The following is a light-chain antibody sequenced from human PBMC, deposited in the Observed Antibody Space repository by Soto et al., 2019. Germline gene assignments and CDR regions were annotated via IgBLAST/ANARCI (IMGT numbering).Light chain of an antibody. J-gene: IGLJ2*01. CDR3: LLYYGGAQVL. CDR2: STS. V-gene: IGLV7-43*01. Sequence: QTVVTQEPSLTVSPGGTVPLTCVSSAGAVTSAYYTNWLQQKPGQAPRALIYSTSEKHSWTPARFSGSLLGGKAALTLSAAQPEDEADYYCLLYYGGAQVLFGGGTKLTVL. CDR1: AGAVTSAYY.